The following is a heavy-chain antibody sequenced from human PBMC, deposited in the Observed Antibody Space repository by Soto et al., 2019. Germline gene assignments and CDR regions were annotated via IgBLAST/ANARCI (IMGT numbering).Heavy chain of an antibody. V-gene: IGHV3-23*01. CDR1: GFTFSSYS. D-gene: IGHD2-2*02. CDR2: ISGSGSTI. J-gene: IGHJ4*02. CDR3: AKDSFIVVVPAAILYFDY. Sequence: GGSLRLSCAASGFTFSSYSMNWVRQAPGKGLEWVSAISGSGSTIHYADSVRGRFTISRDDAKNTLYLQMNSLRAEDTAVYYCAKDSFIVVVPAAILYFDYWGQGTLVTVSS.